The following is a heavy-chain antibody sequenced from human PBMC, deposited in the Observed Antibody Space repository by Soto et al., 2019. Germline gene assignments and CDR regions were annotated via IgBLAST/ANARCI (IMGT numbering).Heavy chain of an antibody. Sequence: PSETMSLTCSFSGDSITRHSLTCIRQPPERGLEWIGYISYTGITHYNPSLKSRVSISGDSSKNQFSLKLSSVTAADTAVYYCARIAPASQIIDYWGQGTPVTVSS. CDR2: ISYTGIT. J-gene: IGHJ4*02. CDR3: ARIAPASQIIDY. V-gene: IGHV4-59*11. CDR1: GDSITRHS. D-gene: IGHD6-13*01.